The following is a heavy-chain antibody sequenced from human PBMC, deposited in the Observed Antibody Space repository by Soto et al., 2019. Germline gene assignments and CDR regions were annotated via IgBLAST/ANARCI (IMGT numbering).Heavy chain of an antibody. V-gene: IGHV4-38-2*01. Sequence: SETLSLTCAVSGYSISSGYYWGCLRQPPGKGLEWIGHMYHSGSIYYNPSLQSRVTISMDTSKNEFSLKLTSVTAADTAVYYCGRQKGGGIYGDYVADWGQGTLVTVSS. J-gene: IGHJ4*02. D-gene: IGHD4-17*01. CDR1: GYSISSGYY. CDR2: MYHSGSI. CDR3: GRQKGGGIYGDYVAD.